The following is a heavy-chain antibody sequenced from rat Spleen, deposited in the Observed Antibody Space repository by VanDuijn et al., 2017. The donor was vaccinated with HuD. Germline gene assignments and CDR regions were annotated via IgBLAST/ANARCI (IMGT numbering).Heavy chain of an antibody. CDR2: ISYEGSST. Sequence: EVQLVESGGGLVQPGRSLKVSCAASGFTFSDNYMAWVRQAPKKGLEWVASISYEGSSTYYGDSVKGRFTISRDNAKSTLSLQMNSLRSEDTATYYCARPHSSHYVMDAWGQGASVTVSS. V-gene: IGHV5-22*01. J-gene: IGHJ4*01. D-gene: IGHD1-8*01. CDR3: ARPHSSHYVMDA. CDR1: GFTFSDNY.